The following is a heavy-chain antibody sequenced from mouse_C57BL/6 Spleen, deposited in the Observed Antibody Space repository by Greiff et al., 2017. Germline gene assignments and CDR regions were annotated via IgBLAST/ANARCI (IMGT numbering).Heavy chain of an antibody. CDR3: ARGAQGNFDY. Sequence: EVKLQESGPELVKPGASVKMSCKASGYTFTDYNMHWVKQSHGKSLEWIGYINPNNGGTSYNQKFKGKATLTVNKSSSTAYMELRSLTSEDSAVYYCARGAQGNFDYWGQGTTLTVSS. CDR2: INPNNGGT. J-gene: IGHJ2*01. V-gene: IGHV1-22*01. CDR1: GYTFTDYN.